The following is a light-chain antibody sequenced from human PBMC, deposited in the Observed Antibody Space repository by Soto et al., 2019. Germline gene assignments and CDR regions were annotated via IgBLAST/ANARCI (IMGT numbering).Light chain of an antibody. CDR1: QSVSSN. V-gene: IGKV3-15*01. CDR3: QQYDSSLIT. CDR2: GAS. Sequence: EIVMTQSPATLSVSPGERATLSCRASQSVSSNLAWYQQKPGQAPRLLIYGASTRATGIPDRFSGSGSGTDFTLTISKLEPEDFAVYYCQQYDSSLITFGQGTRLEIK. J-gene: IGKJ5*01.